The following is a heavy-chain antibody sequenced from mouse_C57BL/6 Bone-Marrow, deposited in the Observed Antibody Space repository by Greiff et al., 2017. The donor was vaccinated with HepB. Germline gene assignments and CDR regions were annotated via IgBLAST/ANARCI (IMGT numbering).Heavy chain of an antibody. CDR2: ISSGGSYT. V-gene: IGHV5-6*01. CDR3: ARQYYYGSSIYYAMDY. D-gene: IGHD1-1*01. J-gene: IGHJ4*01. Sequence: EVNVVESGGDLVKPGGSLKLSCAASGFTFSSYGMSWVRQTPDKRLEWVATISSGGSYTYYPDSVKGRFTISRDNAKNTLYLQMSSLKSEDTAMYYCARQYYYGSSIYYAMDYWGQGTSVTVSS. CDR1: GFTFSSYG.